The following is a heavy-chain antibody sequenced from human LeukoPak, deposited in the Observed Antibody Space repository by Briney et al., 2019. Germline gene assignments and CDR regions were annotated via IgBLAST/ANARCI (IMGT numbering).Heavy chain of an antibody. Sequence: GRSLRLSCAASGFTFSSYGMHWVRQAPGKGLEWVAVISYDGSNKCYADSVKGRFTISRDNSKNTLYLQMNSLRAEDTAVYYCAKFPTLENYFDYWGQGTLVTVSS. CDR3: AKFPTLENYFDY. CDR1: GFTFSSYG. V-gene: IGHV3-30*18. CDR2: ISYDGSNK. J-gene: IGHJ4*02. D-gene: IGHD1-1*01.